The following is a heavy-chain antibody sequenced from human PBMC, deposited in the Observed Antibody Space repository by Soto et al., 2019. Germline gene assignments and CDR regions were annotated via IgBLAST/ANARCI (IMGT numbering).Heavy chain of an antibody. V-gene: IGHV1-18*01. CDR3: ARDPHSIFLSSENWFDP. J-gene: IGHJ5*02. D-gene: IGHD3-3*01. CDR1: GYTFTSYG. Sequence: ASVKVSCKASGYTFTSYGISWVRQAPGQGLEWMGWISAYNGNTNYAQKLQGRVTMTTDTSTSTAYMELRSLRSDDTAVYYCARDPHSIFLSSENWFDPWGQGTLVTVSS. CDR2: ISAYNGNT.